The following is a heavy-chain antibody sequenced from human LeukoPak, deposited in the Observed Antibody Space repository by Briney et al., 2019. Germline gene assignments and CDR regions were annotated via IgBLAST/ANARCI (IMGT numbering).Heavy chain of an antibody. CDR3: ARDSRYCSGGSCADDAFDI. V-gene: IGHV4-59*01. D-gene: IGHD2-15*01. Sequence: PSXTLSXTCTVSGGSISSYYWSWLRQPPGKGLEWIGYIYYSGSTNYNPSLKSRVTISVDTSKNQFSLKLSSVTAADTAVYYCARDSRYCSGGSCADDAFDIWGQGTMVTVS. J-gene: IGHJ3*02. CDR1: GGSISSYY. CDR2: IYYSGST.